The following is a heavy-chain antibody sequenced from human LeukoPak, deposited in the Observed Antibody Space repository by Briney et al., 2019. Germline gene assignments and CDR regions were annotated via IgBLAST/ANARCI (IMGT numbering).Heavy chain of an antibody. CDR2: IKEDGIAK. Sequence: GGSLRLSCAASGFTFSRFWMSWVRQAPGRGLEWVANIKEDGIAKYYVDSVKGRFTISRDNAKNSLDLQMNSLRAEDTAVYYCARHGTDDYDSSGYLRPWGQGTLVTVSS. CDR3: ARHGTDDYDSSGYLRP. CDR1: GFTFSRFW. D-gene: IGHD3-22*01. J-gene: IGHJ5*02. V-gene: IGHV3-7*04.